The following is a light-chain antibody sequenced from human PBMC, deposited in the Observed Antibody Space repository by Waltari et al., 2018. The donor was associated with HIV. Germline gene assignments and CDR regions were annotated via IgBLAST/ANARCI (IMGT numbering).Light chain of an antibody. J-gene: IGKJ1*01. CDR1: QSISSW. CDR2: KAS. Sequence: DIQMTQSPSTLSASVGDRVTITCRASQSISSWLAWYQQKRGKAPKLLIYKASSLESGVPSRFSGSGSGTEFTLTISSLQPDDFTTYYCQHYNSYSWTFGQGTKVEIK. CDR3: QHYNSYSWT. V-gene: IGKV1-5*03.